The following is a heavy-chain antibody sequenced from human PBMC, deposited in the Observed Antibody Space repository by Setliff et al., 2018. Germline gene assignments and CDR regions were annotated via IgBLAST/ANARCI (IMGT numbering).Heavy chain of an antibody. CDR1: GYTFTDYG. J-gene: IGHJ4*02. Sequence: ASVKVSCKASGYTFTDYGVTWVRQAPGQGLEWVGWISPYSGNTYYAPKFQGRITMTTDTSTNTAYMELRSLISDDTAVYYCSRLVRFCTRTTCQRLSGDDFWGQGTLVTVSS. CDR3: SRLVRFCTRTTCQRLSGDDF. CDR2: ISPYSGNT. D-gene: IGHD2-8*01. V-gene: IGHV1-18*01.